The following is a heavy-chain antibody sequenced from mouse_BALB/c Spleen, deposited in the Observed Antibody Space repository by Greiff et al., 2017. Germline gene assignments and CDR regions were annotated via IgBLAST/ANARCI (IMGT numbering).Heavy chain of an antibody. CDR1: GFTFSSYG. V-gene: IGHV5-6*01. J-gene: IGHJ2*01. CDR2: ISSGGSYT. CDR3: AKQYGSSWYYFDY. D-gene: IGHD1-1*01. Sequence: EVKLMESGGDLVKPGGSLKLSCAASGFTFSSYGMSWVRQTPDKRLEWVATISSGGSYTYYPDSVKGRFTISRDNAKNTLYLQMSSLKSEDTAMYYCAKQYGSSWYYFDYWGQGTTLTVSS.